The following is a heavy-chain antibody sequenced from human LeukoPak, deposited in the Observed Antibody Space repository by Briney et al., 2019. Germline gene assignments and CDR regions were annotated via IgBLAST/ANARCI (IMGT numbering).Heavy chain of an antibody. Sequence: ASMKVSCKASGYTFTGYYMHWVRQAPGQGLEWMGRVNPNNGVPNYAQKFQGRVTMTRDTAISTFYMELNSLRSDDTAVYFCAREVGYSSSYYGRFDPWGQGTLVIVSS. D-gene: IGHD2-2*01. CDR3: AREVGYSSSYYGRFDP. J-gene: IGHJ5*02. CDR2: VNPNNGVP. V-gene: IGHV1-2*06. CDR1: GYTFTGYY.